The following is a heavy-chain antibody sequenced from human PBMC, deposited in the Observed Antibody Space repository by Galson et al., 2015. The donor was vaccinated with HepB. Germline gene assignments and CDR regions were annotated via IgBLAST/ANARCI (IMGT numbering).Heavy chain of an antibody. J-gene: IGHJ4*02. CDR3: ARGVGGSGGY. Sequence: QSGADVNKPGESLSSSCKGSGYSFTSHWSSWVRQMSGRGLEWMGRIDPSDSYTNYNPSFQSHVTTLAAKSISTAYLQWSSLKASDTAMYYCARGVGGSGGYWGQGTLVTVSS. CDR2: IDPSDSYT. V-gene: IGHV5-10-1*01. CDR1: GYSFTSHW. D-gene: IGHD1-26*01.